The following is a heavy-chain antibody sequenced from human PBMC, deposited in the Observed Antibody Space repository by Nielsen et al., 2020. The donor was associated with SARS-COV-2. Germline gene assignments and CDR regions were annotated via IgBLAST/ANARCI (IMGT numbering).Heavy chain of an antibody. Sequence: WIRQPPGKGLEWIGEINPTGGSNYNPSLKSRVTISVDTSKNQFSLKLSSVTAADTAVYYCARGWWSGIAAAGTRRYFQHWGQGTLVTVSS. CDR2: INPTGGS. V-gene: IGHV4-34*13. D-gene: IGHD6-13*01. J-gene: IGHJ1*01. CDR3: ARGWWSGIAAAGTRRYFQH.